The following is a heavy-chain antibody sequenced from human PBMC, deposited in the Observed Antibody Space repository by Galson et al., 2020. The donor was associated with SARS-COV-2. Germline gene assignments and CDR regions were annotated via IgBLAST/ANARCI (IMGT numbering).Heavy chain of an antibody. CDR1: GYTFTGYY. J-gene: IGHJ3*02. Sequence: ASVKVSCKASGYTFTGYYMHWVRQAPGQGLEWMGWINPNSGSTNYAQKFQGWVTMTRDTSISTAYMELSRLRSDDTAVYYCARDNDHDAFDIWGQGTMVTVSS. CDR3: ARDNDHDAFDI. CDR2: INPNSGST. V-gene: IGHV1-2*04. D-gene: IGHD1-1*01.